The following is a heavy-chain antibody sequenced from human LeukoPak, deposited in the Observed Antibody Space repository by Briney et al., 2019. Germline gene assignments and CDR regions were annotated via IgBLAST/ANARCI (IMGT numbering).Heavy chain of an antibody. CDR2: INNDGSST. V-gene: IGHV3-74*01. Sequence: PGGSLRLSCAASGFTFSSFWMRWVRQAPGKGLVWVSRINNDGSSTAYADSVKGRFTISRDNAKNTLYLQMNSLRAEDTAVYYCARDSFVTISGGWNWFDPWGQGTLVTVSS. CDR1: GFTFSSFW. J-gene: IGHJ5*02. CDR3: ARDSFVTISGGWNWFDP. D-gene: IGHD3-3*01.